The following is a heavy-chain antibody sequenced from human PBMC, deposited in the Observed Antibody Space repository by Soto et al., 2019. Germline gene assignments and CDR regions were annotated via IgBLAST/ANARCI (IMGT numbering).Heavy chain of an antibody. CDR3: ARDCPSGHGMDV. CDR1: GGTFSSYA. D-gene: IGHD3-10*01. Sequence: ASVKVSCKASGGTFSSYAISWVRQAPGQGLEWMGGIIPIFGTANYAQKFQGRVTITADESTSTAYMELSSLRSEDTAVHYCARDCPSGHGMDVWGQGTTVTVSS. J-gene: IGHJ6*02. CDR2: IIPIFGTA. V-gene: IGHV1-69*13.